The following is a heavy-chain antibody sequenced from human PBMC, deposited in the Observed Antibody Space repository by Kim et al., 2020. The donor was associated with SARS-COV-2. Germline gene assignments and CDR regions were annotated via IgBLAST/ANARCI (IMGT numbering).Heavy chain of an antibody. J-gene: IGHJ6*02. CDR1: GFTFSNSW. D-gene: IGHD2-15*01. Sequence: GGSLRLSCAASGFTFSNSWMSWVRQAPGKGLEWVGRIKSKPDGGTTDYAAPVKGRFTISRDDSKNTLYLQMNSLKTEDTAVYYCTTDGSYSYYVWDVCG. CDR3: TTDGSYSYYVWDV. CDR2: IKSKPDGGTT. V-gene: IGHV3-15*01.